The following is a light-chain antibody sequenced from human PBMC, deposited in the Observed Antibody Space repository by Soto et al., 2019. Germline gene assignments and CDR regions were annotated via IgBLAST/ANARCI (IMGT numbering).Light chain of an antibody. CDR2: DAS. V-gene: IGKV3-15*01. J-gene: IGKJ5*01. CDR3: QQYHNWTIT. CDR1: QSVSSN. Sequence: EIVITQSPSTLSVSPGESATLSCRASQSVSSNLAWHQQKPGQAPRILMYDASTRATGISARFSGSGSGTEFTLTISSLQSEDFAVYYCQQYHNWTITFGQGTRLEI.